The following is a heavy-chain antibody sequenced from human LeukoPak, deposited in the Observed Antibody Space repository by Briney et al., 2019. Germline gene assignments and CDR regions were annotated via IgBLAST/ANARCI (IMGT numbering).Heavy chain of an antibody. Sequence: XXRQAPGKGLEWVAVISYDGSNKYYADSVKGRFTISRDNSKNTLYLQMNSLRAEDTAVYYCANPLTAYWGQGTLVTVSS. V-gene: IGHV3-30*18. CDR2: ISYDGSNK. J-gene: IGHJ4*02. CDR3: ANPLTAY. D-gene: IGHD4/OR15-4a*01.